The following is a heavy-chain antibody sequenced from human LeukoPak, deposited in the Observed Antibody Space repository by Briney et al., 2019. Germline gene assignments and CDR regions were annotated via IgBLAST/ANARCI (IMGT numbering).Heavy chain of an antibody. D-gene: IGHD2-8*01. Sequence: QPGGSLRLSCAASGFTFSTYAMNWVRQAPGKGLEWVSGISGHGSTTYYADSVKGRFTISRDNSKNTLYLQMNNLRAEETAIYYCAKEGFYGVDYYYGLDVWGQGTTVTVSS. V-gene: IGHV3-23*01. CDR2: ISGHGSTT. CDR1: GFTFSTYA. CDR3: AKEGFYGVDYYYGLDV. J-gene: IGHJ6*02.